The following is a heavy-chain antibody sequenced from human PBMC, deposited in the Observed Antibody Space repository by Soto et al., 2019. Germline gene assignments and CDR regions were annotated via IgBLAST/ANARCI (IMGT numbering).Heavy chain of an antibody. CDR1: GYSFTTYW. D-gene: IGHD2-15*01. CDR3: ARLPGGRFPY. J-gene: IGHJ4*02. V-gene: IGHV5-51*01. Sequence: PGESLKISCKCYGYSFTTYWIGLVRQMPGKGLEWMGIIYPGDSDTRYSPSFQGQDTISADKSISTPYLQWSSLKASATAMYYCARLPGGRFPYWGAGTLATVSS. CDR2: IYPGDSDT.